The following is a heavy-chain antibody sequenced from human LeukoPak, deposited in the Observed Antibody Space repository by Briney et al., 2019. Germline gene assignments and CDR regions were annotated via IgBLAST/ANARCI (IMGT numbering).Heavy chain of an antibody. CDR3: ARDPGPNYFDY. J-gene: IGHJ4*02. Sequence: PGGSLRLSCAASGFTVNSNYMSWVRQAPGKGLEWVSVVYSGDRTYYADSVKGRFTISRDDSTNTLYLLMNSLRAEDTAVYYCARDPGPNYFDYWGQGTLVSVSS. V-gene: IGHV3-66*01. CDR2: VYSGDRT. CDR1: GFTVNSNY.